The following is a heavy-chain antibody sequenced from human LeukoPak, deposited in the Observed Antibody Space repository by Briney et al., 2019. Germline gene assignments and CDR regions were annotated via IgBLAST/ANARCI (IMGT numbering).Heavy chain of an antibody. CDR2: INPSGGST. CDR3: ARDRSEGYYYDSSGYYAPSFFDY. CDR1: GYTFTSYY. Sequence: ASVKVSCKASGYTFTSYYMHWVRQAPGQGLEWMGIINPSGGSTSYAQKFQGKVTMTRDMSTSTVYMELSSLRSEDTAVYYCARDRSEGYYYDSSGYYAPSFFDYWGQGTLVTVSS. V-gene: IGHV1-46*01. J-gene: IGHJ4*02. D-gene: IGHD3-22*01.